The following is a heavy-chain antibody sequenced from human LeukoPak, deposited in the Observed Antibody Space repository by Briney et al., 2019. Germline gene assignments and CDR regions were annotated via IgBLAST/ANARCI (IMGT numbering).Heavy chain of an antibody. Sequence: HPGGSLRLSCAASGFTFSTYWMHWVRQAPGKGLVWVSRINSDGRSTSYADSGKGRFTISRDNSKNTLYLQMNSLRAEDTAVYYCARDTPRGYSGSDVWGQGTTVTVSS. CDR3: ARDTPRGYSGSDV. CDR2: INSDGRST. J-gene: IGHJ6*02. CDR1: GFTFSTYW. V-gene: IGHV3-74*01. D-gene: IGHD5-12*01.